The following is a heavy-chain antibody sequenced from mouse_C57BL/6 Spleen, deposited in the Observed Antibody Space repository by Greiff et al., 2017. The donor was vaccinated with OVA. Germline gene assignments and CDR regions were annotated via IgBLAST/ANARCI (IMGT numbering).Heavy chain of an antibody. J-gene: IGHJ2*01. V-gene: IGHV1-53*01. CDR1: CSTFPSSW. CDR2: INPSNGGT. Sequence: QVQLPQPGTALVPPVASVTLSFPASCSTFPSSWLHLVPPMPCPGLAWIGNINPSNGGTNYNEKFKSKATLTVDKSSSTAYMQLSSLTSEDSAVYYCASSWGYFDYWGQGTTLTVSS. D-gene: IGHD2-12*01. CDR3: ASSWGYFDY.